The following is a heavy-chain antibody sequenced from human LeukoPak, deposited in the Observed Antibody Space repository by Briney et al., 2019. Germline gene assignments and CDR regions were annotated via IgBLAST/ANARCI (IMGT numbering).Heavy chain of an antibody. D-gene: IGHD1-1*01. CDR2: IYHSGST. J-gene: IGHJ6*04. V-gene: IGHV4-30-2*01. Sequence: SETLSLTCAVSGGSISGGGYSWSWIRQPPGKGLEWIGYIYHSGSTYYNPSLKSRVTISVDRSKNQFSLKLSSVTAADTAVYYCARGYEGNYYYYYGMDVWGKGATVTVSS. CDR1: GGSISGGGYS. CDR3: ARGYEGNYYYYYGMDV.